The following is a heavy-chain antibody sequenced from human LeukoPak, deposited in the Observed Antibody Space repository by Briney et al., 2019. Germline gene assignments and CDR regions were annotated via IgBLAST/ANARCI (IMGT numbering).Heavy chain of an antibody. V-gene: IGHV3-30*02. CDR1: GFTFSNFG. CDR2: MRYDGSDK. D-gene: IGHD6-19*01. Sequence: PGGSLRLSCAASGFTFSNFGMYWVRQAPGKGLEWVASMRYDGSDKYYTDSVKGRFTISRDNSKNTLYLQMNSLRGEDTAVYYCAKDGPMYSSGWYVDSWGQGTLVTVSS. CDR3: AKDGPMYSSGWYVDS. J-gene: IGHJ4*02.